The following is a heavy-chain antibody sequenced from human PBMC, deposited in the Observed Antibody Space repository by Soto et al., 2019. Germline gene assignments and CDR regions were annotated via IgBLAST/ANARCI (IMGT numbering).Heavy chain of an antibody. CDR3: AHRPAYDISNGYYPFDY. CDR1: GFSLSTSGVG. Sequence: QITLKESGPTLVKPTQTLTLTCTFSGFSLSTSGVGVAWIRQPPGKALEWLALIYWDDGKRYSPSLKTRLNITNDTSKTPVVLTLPNVDPVDTATYYCAHRPAYDISNGYYPFDYWGQGSLVTVSS. D-gene: IGHD3-9*01. V-gene: IGHV2-5*02. CDR2: IYWDDGK. J-gene: IGHJ4*02.